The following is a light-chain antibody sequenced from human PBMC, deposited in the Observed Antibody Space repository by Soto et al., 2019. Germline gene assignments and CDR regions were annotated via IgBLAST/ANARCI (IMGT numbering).Light chain of an antibody. CDR1: QRVSSSY. CDR2: AAA. J-gene: IGKJ1*01. CDR3: QQYGSSGT. V-gene: IGKV3-20*01. Sequence: EIVLTHSPGTLSLSPGERATLTCSSSQRVSSSYLAWYQQKPGQAPRLLMYAAASRATGIPDRFSGSGSGTDFTLTISRLEPEDFGVYYCQQYGSSGTFGQGTKVDIK.